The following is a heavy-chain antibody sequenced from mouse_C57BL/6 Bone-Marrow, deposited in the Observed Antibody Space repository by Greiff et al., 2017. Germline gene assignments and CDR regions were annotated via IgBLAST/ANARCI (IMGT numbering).Heavy chain of an antibody. CDR3: ARLGGNYYGSSYWYFDV. Sequence: QVQLQQSGAELARPGASVKLSCKASGYTFTSYGISWVKQRTGQGLEWIGEIYPRSGNTYYNEKFKGKATLTADKYSSTAYMELRSLTSEDSAVYFCARLGGNYYGSSYWYFDVWGTGTTVTVSS. CDR2: IYPRSGNT. CDR1: GYTFTSYG. D-gene: IGHD1-1*01. V-gene: IGHV1-81*01. J-gene: IGHJ1*03.